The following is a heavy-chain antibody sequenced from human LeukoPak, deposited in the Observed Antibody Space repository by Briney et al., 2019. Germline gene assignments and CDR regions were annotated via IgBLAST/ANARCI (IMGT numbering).Heavy chain of an antibody. V-gene: IGHV3-21*01. CDR1: GFTFSSYS. CDR3: ATVAMAGTGNYFDY. Sequence: GGSLRLSCAASGFTFSSYSLNWVRQAPGKGLEWVSSISSSSNYIYYADSVKGRFTISRDNAKNSLYLQMNSLRAEDTAVYYCATVAMAGTGNYFDYWGQGTLVTVSS. J-gene: IGHJ4*02. D-gene: IGHD6-19*01. CDR2: ISSSSNYI.